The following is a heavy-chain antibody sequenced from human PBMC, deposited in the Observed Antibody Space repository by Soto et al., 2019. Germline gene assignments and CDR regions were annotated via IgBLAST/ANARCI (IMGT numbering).Heavy chain of an antibody. D-gene: IGHD5-18*01. CDR1: GGTFSTYA. V-gene: IGHV1-69*12. CDR2: IIPIFGTT. Sequence: QVHLVQSGTEVKKPGSPVKVSCKAFGGTFSTYAISWVRQAPGQGLEWMGGIIPIFGTTVYAQRFQGRVTFTADESTGTAYMELRSLRSEDTAVYYCARGAVDATLANCWYFDLWGRGTLVTVSS. J-gene: IGHJ2*01. CDR3: ARGAVDATLANCWYFDL.